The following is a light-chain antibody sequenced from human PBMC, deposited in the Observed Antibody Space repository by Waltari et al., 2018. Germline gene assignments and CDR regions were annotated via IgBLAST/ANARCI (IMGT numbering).Light chain of an antibody. CDR2: AAS. CDR1: QTISSY. J-gene: IGKJ1*01. CDR3: QQSYSSPWT. V-gene: IGKV1-39*01. Sequence: DIQMTQSPSSLSASVGDRVTITCRASQTISSYLNWYQQKPGKAPKLLIYAASSLQSGVPSRFSGSGSGPDFTLTISSLQPEDFATNYCQQSYSSPWTFGQGTKVEV.